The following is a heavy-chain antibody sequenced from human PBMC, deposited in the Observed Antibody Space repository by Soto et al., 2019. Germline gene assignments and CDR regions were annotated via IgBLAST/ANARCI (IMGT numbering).Heavy chain of an antibody. D-gene: IGHD5-12*01. V-gene: IGHV3-7*01. CDR2: IKQDGSEK. CDR1: GFSFSSYW. J-gene: IGHJ6*02. Sequence: EVQLVESGGGLVQPGGSLRVSCVVSGFSFSSYWMSWVRQAPGKGLGWVANIKQDGSEKTYVDSVKGRFTISRDNAKNTLHLQMKSLRDEDTAVYYCAREAWEERLRQYYYYGMDVWGQGTTVTVSS. CDR3: AREAWEERLRQYYYYGMDV.